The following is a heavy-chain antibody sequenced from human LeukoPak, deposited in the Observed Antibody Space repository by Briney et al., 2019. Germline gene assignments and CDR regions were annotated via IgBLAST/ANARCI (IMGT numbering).Heavy chain of an antibody. CDR2: ISGGSTI. CDR3: ARGGLSGYDPPPFDY. D-gene: IGHD5-12*01. V-gene: IGHV3-48*03. J-gene: IGHJ4*02. CDR1: GFTFNTYE. Sequence: GGSLRLSCAASGFTFNTYELDWVRQAPGKGLEWVSYISGGSTIYYADSVKGRFTISRDNAKNSLYLQMNSLRAEDTAVYYCARGGLSGYDPPPFDYWGRGTLVTVSS.